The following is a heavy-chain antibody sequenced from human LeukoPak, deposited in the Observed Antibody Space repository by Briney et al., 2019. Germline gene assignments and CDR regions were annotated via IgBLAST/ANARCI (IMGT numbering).Heavy chain of an antibody. J-gene: IGHJ4*02. CDR2: IYPGDSDT. V-gene: IGHV5-51*01. CDR3: ARRALQWELLDY. CDR1: GYRFTNFW. D-gene: IGHD1-26*01. Sequence: GESLKISCQASGYRFTNFWIGWVRQMPGKGLEWMGIIYPGDSDTRYSPSFEGQVTISVDRSISTAYLQWSSLKASDTAMYYCARRALQWELLDYWGQGTLVTVSS.